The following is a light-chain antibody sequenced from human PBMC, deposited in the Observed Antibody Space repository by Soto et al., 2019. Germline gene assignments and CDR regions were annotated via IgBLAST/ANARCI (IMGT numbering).Light chain of an antibody. CDR3: VSWDGSLNSLL. CDR1: SSNIGSNF. CDR2: GTH. V-gene: IGLV1-47*03. Sequence: QSVLTQPPSASGTPGLRVTISCSGSSSNIGSNFVYWYQHLPGAAPKLLIYGTHQRPSGVPDRFSASKSGASASLAISGLWSEDEADYYCVSWDGSLNSLLFGGGTKLTVL. J-gene: IGLJ2*01.